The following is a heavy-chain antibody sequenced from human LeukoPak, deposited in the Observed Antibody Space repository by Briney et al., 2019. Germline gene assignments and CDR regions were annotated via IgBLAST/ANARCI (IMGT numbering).Heavy chain of an antibody. CDR2: VSHDGSTK. V-gene: IGHV3-30*18. D-gene: IGHD6-25*01. Sequence: PGGSLGLSCAASGFTFSNYGMQWVRQAPGKGLEWVAVVSHDGSTKFYADSVKGRFTISRDNSKDTLDLQMYSLRAEDTAVYYCVKEPTSYSSGWYFQHWGQGTLVTVSS. CDR1: GFTFSNYG. J-gene: IGHJ1*01. CDR3: VKEPTSYSSGWYFQH.